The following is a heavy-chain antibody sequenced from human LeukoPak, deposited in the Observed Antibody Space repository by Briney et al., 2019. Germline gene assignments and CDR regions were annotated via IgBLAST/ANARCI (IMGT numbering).Heavy chain of an antibody. V-gene: IGHV4-4*07. CDR1: GGSISSYY. J-gene: IGHJ4*02. CDR2: IYTSGST. Sequence: RTSETLSLTCTVSGGSISSYYWSWIRQPAGKGLEWIGRIYTSGSTNYNPSLKSRVTMSVDTSKNQFSLKLSSVTAADTAVYYCARVPYSSSWYPFDYWGQGTLVTVSS. D-gene: IGHD6-13*01. CDR3: ARVPYSSSWYPFDY.